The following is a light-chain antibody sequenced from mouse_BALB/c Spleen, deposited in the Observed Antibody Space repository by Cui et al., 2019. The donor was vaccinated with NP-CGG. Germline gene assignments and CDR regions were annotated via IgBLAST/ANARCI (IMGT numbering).Light chain of an antibody. CDR2: GTN. CDR3: ALWYSNHWV. V-gene: IGLV1*01. Sequence: QAVVTQESDLTTSPGETVTLTCRSSTGAVTTSNYANWVQAKPDHLFTGLIGGTNNRVPGVPARFSGSLIGDKAALTITGAQTEDEAIYFCALWYSNHWVFGGGTKLTVL. CDR1: TGAVTTSNY. J-gene: IGLJ1*01.